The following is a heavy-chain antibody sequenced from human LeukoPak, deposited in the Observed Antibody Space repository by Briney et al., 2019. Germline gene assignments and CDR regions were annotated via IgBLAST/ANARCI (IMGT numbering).Heavy chain of an antibody. D-gene: IGHD3-10*01. J-gene: IGHJ4*02. Sequence: PGGSLRLSCAASGFTFSIYAISWVRQAPGKGLEWVSGISGSGGSTYYADSVKGRFTISRDNSKNTLYLQMNSLRAEDTAVYYCAKVDGSGSLWHYYFDYWGQGTLVTVSS. V-gene: IGHV3-23*01. CDR2: ISGSGGST. CDR1: GFTFSIYA. CDR3: AKVDGSGSLWHYYFDY.